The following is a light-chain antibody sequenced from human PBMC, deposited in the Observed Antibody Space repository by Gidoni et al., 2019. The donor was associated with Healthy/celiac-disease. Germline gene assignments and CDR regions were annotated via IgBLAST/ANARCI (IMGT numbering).Light chain of an antibody. CDR2: GAS. Sequence: EIVLTPSPGTLSLSPGERATLSCRASESVSSRYLACYRQKPGQAPRLLIYGASSRATGIPDRFSGSGSGTDFTLTISRLEPEDFAVYYCQQYGSSPFTFGPGTKVDIK. V-gene: IGKV3-20*01. J-gene: IGKJ3*01. CDR1: ESVSSRY. CDR3: QQYGSSPFT.